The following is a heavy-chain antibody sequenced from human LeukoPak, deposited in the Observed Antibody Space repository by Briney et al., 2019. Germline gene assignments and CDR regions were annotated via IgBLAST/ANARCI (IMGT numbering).Heavy chain of an antibody. CDR3: ARVGRDMQGDY. J-gene: IGHJ4*02. V-gene: IGHV4-61*01. Sequence: NPSETLSLTCTVSGGSVSSVSYYWSWIRQPPGKGLEWIGYIYYSGSTNYNPSLKSRVTISVDTSTNQFSLKLSSVTAADTAVYYCARVGRDMQGDYWGQGTLVTVSS. CDR1: GGSVSSVSYY. CDR2: IYYSGST.